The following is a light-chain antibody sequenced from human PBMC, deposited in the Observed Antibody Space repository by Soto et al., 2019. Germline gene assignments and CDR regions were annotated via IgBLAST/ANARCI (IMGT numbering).Light chain of an antibody. J-gene: IGKJ2*01. Sequence: DIQMIQSPSSLAASLGDRVTITCRASQSISGYLNWYQQKPGKAPKLLIYAAYSLQSGVPSRFSGSGSGTYFTLTISSLQPEDFATYYCQQSYSSLYTFGQGTKLEIK. V-gene: IGKV1-39*01. CDR1: QSISGY. CDR2: AAY. CDR3: QQSYSSLYT.